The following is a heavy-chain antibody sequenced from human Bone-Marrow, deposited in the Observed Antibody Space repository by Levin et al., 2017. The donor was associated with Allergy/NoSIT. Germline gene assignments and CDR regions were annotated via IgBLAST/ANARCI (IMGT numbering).Heavy chain of an antibody. CDR1: GFTFSLYW. D-gene: IGHD6-19*01. Sequence: GESLKISCAASGFTFSLYWMAWVRQAPGKGLEWVANIKPDGSGRYHVDSLKGRFTISRDNAENSLYLQMNSLRVEDTAIYYCARGTRGWPGVDYWGQGTLVNVPS. V-gene: IGHV3-7*01. J-gene: IGHJ4*02. CDR2: IKPDGSGR. CDR3: ARGTRGWPGVDY.